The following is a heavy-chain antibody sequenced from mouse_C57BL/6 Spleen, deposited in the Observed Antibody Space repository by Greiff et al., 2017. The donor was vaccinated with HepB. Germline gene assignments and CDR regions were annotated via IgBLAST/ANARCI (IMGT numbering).Heavy chain of an antibody. D-gene: IGHD1-1*01. CDR2: IDPENGDT. CDR1: GFNIKDDY. V-gene: IGHV14-4*01. J-gene: IGHJ1*03. Sequence: EVQLQQSGAELVRPGASVKLSCTASGFNIKDDYMHWVKQRPEQGLEWIGWIDPENGDTEYASKFQGKATITADTSSNTAYLQLSSLTSEDTAVYYCTPTITTVVVWYFDVWGTGTTVTVSS. CDR3: TPTITTVVVWYFDV.